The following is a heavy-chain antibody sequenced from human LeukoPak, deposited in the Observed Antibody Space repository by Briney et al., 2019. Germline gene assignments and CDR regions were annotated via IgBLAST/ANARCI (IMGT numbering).Heavy chain of an antibody. J-gene: IGHJ4*02. CDR2: IYRGAST. Sequence: PGGSLRLSCAASGFTFSIYAMNWVRQAPGKGLEGVSVIYRGASTYYAGSVKARFTTSRTNSKNTIYLQMNSLRAEDTAVYYCARWWLQCFDYWGQGTLVTVSS. CDR1: GFTFSIYA. D-gene: IGHD5-24*01. CDR3: ARWWLQCFDY. V-gene: IGHV3-53*01.